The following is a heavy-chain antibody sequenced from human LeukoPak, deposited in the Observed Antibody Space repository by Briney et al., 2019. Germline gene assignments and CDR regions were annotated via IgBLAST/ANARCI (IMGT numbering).Heavy chain of an antibody. CDR3: TTDYIVVVTAIDDY. D-gene: IGHD2-21*02. Sequence: GGSLRLSCAASGFTFSSYAMHWVRQAPGKGLEWVAVISYDGSNKYYADSVKGQFTISRDNSKNTLYLQMNSLRAEDTAVYYCTTDYIVVVTAIDDYWGQGTLVTVSS. J-gene: IGHJ4*02. V-gene: IGHV3-30*04. CDR1: GFTFSSYA. CDR2: ISYDGSNK.